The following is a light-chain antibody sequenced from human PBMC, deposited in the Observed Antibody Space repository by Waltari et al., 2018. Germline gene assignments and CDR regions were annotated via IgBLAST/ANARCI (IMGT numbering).Light chain of an antibody. CDR2: ADN. Sequence: FILTQSHSVSESPGRTVTISCSGSGGSFATNYVQWYQQRPGSAPTTVIYADNQRPSGVPDRFSGSVDSSSNSSSLTISGLPTEDEADYYCQSYDGDRSWVFGGGTKLTVL. J-gene: IGLJ3*02. CDR1: GGSFATNY. V-gene: IGLV6-57*02. CDR3: QSYDGDRSWV.